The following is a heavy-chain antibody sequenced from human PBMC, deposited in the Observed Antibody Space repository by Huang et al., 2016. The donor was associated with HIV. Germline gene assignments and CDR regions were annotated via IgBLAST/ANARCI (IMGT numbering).Heavy chain of an antibody. V-gene: IGHV3-53*01. CDR1: GFTVNSNY. CDR3: ARGVGGAADY. D-gene: IGHD2-15*01. Sequence: EVQLVESGGGLIQPGGSLRRSCAASGFTVNSNYMSWVRQAPGKGREWVSVIYSGGSTYYADAVKGRLTISRDNSKNRLYLQMNSLRAEETAVYYCARGVGGAADYWGQGTLVTVSS. J-gene: IGHJ4*02. CDR2: IYSGGST.